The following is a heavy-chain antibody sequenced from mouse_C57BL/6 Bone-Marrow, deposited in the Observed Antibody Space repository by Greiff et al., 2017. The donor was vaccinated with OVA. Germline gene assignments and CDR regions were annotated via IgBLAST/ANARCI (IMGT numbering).Heavy chain of an antibody. Sequence: VQLQQSGAELVRPGTSVKMSCKASGYTFTNYWIGWAKQRPGHGLEWIGDIYPGGGYTNYNEKFKGKATLTADKSSSTAYMQFSSLTSEDSAIYYCVKLRRREYSAMDSSGEGTPVTASP. V-gene: IGHV1-63*01. J-gene: IGHJ4*01. CDR2: IYPGGGYT. CDR3: VKLRRREYSAMDS. CDR1: GYTFTNYW. D-gene: IGHD2-4*01.